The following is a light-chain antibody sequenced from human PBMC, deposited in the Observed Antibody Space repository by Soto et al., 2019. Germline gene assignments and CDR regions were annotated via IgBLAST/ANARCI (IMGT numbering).Light chain of an antibody. CDR1: QSVNYY. CDR2: DAS. CDR3: QHYGYSLWT. J-gene: IGKJ1*01. V-gene: IGKV3-20*01. Sequence: DIVLTQSPGTLSLSPGDIATLSFRASQSVNYYVAWYQQRPGQAPRLLIYDASNRAPGIPDRFSGSGSGTGFTLTITRLGPEDFAVYYCQHYGYSLWTFGQGTKVDIK.